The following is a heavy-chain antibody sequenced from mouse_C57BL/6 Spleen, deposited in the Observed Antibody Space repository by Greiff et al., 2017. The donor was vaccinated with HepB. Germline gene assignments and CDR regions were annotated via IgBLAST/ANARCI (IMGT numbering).Heavy chain of an antibody. V-gene: IGHV14-2*01. CDR3: ASHYYGSSYMDY. Sequence: VHVKQSGAELVKPGASVKLSCTASGFNIKDYYMHWVKQRTEQGLEWIGRIDPEDGETKYAPKFQGKATITADISSNTAYLQLSSLTSEDTAVYYCASHYYGSSYMDYWGQGTSVTVSS. D-gene: IGHD1-1*01. J-gene: IGHJ4*01. CDR1: GFNIKDYY. CDR2: IDPEDGET.